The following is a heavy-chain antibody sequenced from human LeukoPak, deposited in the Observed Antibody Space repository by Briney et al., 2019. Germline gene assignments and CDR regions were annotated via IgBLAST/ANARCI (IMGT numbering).Heavy chain of an antibody. CDR2: LNSDGRTT. V-gene: IGHV3-74*01. J-gene: IGHJ5*02. CDR1: GFTFSNHW. Sequence: GDSLRLSCAASGFTFSNHWMHWVRQGPGKGLVSVSRLNSDGRTTTYADSVKGRFTISRDNAKNTLYLQMNSLRVEDTAVYYCARGSDETVTISGWFDPWGQGTLVTVSS. D-gene: IGHD4-17*01. CDR3: ARGSDETVTISGWFDP.